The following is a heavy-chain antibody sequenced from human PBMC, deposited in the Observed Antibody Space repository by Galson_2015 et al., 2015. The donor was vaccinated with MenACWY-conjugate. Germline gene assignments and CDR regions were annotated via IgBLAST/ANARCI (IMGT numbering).Heavy chain of an antibody. CDR3: AREGAAGTWIKYDY. V-gene: IGHV1-18*04. CDR2: ISSYNGYT. Sequence: SVKVSCKASGYTFSSYYMHWLRQAPGQGLEWMGWISSYNGYTNYAQKFQGRVTMTSDTSTSTAYMELRSLTSDDTATYYCAREGAAGTWIKYDYWGQGTLVTVSS. J-gene: IGHJ4*02. D-gene: IGHD6-13*01. CDR1: GYTFSSYY.